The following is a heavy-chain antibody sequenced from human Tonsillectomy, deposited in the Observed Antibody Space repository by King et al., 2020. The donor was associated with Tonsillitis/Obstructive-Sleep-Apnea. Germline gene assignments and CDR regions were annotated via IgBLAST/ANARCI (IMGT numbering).Heavy chain of an antibody. D-gene: IGHD2-21*02. J-gene: IGHJ6*02. V-gene: IGHV1-2*02. CDR3: ASDTCGGDCYSRYYFYVIDG. CDR1: GYTFTNYY. Sequence: VQLVESGAEVKKPGASVKVSCKASGYTFTNYYMHWVRQAPGQGLEWMGWINPHSGGTNYAQQFQGRVTMTRDTSISTAYMELSRLRSVDTAVYYCASDTCGGDCYSRYYFYVIDGCGQGTTVTVSS. CDR2: INPHSGGT.